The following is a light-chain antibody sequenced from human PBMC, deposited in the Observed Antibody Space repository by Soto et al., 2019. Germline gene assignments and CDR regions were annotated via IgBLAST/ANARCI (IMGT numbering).Light chain of an antibody. CDR1: SSDVGGYNY. Sequence: QSALTQPRSVSGSPGQSVTISCTGTSSDVGGYNYVSWYQQHPGKAPKLMISEVSKRPSGVPDRFSGSKSGNTASLTVSGLQAEDEADYYCSSYAGSNNVVFGGGTKVTVL. J-gene: IGLJ2*01. CDR3: SSYAGSNNVV. V-gene: IGLV2-8*01. CDR2: EVS.